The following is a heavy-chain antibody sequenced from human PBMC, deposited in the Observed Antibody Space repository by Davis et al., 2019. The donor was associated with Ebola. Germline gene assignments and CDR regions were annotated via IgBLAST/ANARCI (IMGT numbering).Heavy chain of an antibody. CDR1: GFTFGDFA. D-gene: IGHD1-14*01. Sequence: GESLKISCAASGFTFGDFAMHWVRQAPGKGLEWVSLLSWDGRSTAYADSVRGRFTISRDNSKNSLYLQMNSLRAEDTALYYCAKDIAIDPTGPFDYWGQGTLVTVSS. V-gene: IGHV3-43D*03. CDR2: LSWDGRST. CDR3: AKDIAIDPTGPFDY. J-gene: IGHJ4*02.